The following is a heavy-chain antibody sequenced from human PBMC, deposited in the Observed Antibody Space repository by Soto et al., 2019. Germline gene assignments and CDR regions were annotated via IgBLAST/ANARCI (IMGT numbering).Heavy chain of an antibody. Sequence: QVQLQESGPGLVKPSETLSLTCTVSGGSISSYYWSWIRQPPGKGLEWIRYIYYSGSTNYNPSLXRXAXIXXDTSKNQFSLKLSSVTAADTAVSYCARRYGASFDYWGQGTLVTVSS. D-gene: IGHD4-17*01. J-gene: IGHJ4*02. CDR1: GGSISSYY. V-gene: IGHV4-59*01. CDR3: ARRYGASFDY. CDR2: IYYSGST.